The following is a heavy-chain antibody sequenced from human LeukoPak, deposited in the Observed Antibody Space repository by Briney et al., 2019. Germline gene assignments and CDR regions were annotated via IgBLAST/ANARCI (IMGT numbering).Heavy chain of an antibody. CDR3: ARAQGDGYNYPGAFDI. CDR2: INPSGGST. J-gene: IGHJ3*02. CDR1: GYTFTSYY. D-gene: IGHD5-24*01. V-gene: IGHV1-46*01. Sequence: ASVKVSCKASGYTFTSYYMHWVRQAPGQGLEWMGIINPSGGSTSYAQKFQGRVTMTRDMSTSTVYMELSSLRSEDTAVYYCARAQGDGYNYPGAFDIWGQGTMVTVSS.